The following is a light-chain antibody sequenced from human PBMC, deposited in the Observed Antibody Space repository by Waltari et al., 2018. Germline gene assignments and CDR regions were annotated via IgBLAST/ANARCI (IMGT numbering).Light chain of an antibody. Sequence: DIQMTQSPSSLSASVGDRVTIKCRASQSISSYLNWYHQKPGKAPKLLIYAASSLQSGVPSRFSGSGSGTDFTLTISSLQPEDFATYYCQQSYSTPLTFGGGTKVEIK. V-gene: IGKV1-39*01. CDR2: AAS. CDR1: QSISSY. CDR3: QQSYSTPLT. J-gene: IGKJ4*01.